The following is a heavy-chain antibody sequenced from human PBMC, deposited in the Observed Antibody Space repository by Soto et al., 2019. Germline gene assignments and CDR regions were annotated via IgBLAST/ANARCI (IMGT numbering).Heavy chain of an antibody. D-gene: IGHD3-3*01. CDR3: AREGPFWSGYYRYNWFDP. CDR2: IYYSGST. Sequence: SETLSLTCTVSGGSISSYYWNWIRQSPGKGLEWIGYIYYSGSTNYKPSLKSRVTISVDTSKNHFSLKLSSVTAADTAVYYCAREGPFWSGYYRYNWFDPWGQGTLVTVS. CDR1: GGSISSYY. V-gene: IGHV4-59*01. J-gene: IGHJ5*02.